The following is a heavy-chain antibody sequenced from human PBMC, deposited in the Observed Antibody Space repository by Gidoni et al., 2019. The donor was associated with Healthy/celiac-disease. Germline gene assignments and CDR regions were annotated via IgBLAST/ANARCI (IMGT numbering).Heavy chain of an antibody. V-gene: IGHV3-53*01. CDR3: ARVSAPPAYSSSWYFDY. CDR2: IYSGGST. Sequence: EVQLVESGGGLIQPGGSLRLSWAASGFTVSSNYMSWVRQAPGKGLEWVSVIYSGGSTYYADSVKGRFTISRDNSKNTLYLQMNSLRAEDTAVYYCARVSAPPAYSSSWYFDYWGQGTLVTVSS. CDR1: GFTVSSNY. D-gene: IGHD6-13*01. J-gene: IGHJ4*02.